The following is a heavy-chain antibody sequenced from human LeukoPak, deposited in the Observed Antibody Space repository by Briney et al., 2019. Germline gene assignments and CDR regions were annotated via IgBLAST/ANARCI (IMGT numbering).Heavy chain of an antibody. CDR3: ARIGYSSGWSFDY. Sequence: SETLSLTCTVSGGSISSSSYYWGWIRQPPGKGLEWIGSIYYSGSTYYNPSLKSRVTISVDTSTNQFSLKLSSVTAADTAVYYCARIGYSSGWSFDYWGQGTLVTVSS. D-gene: IGHD6-19*01. CDR2: IYYSGST. J-gene: IGHJ4*02. CDR1: GGSISSSSYY. V-gene: IGHV4-39*01.